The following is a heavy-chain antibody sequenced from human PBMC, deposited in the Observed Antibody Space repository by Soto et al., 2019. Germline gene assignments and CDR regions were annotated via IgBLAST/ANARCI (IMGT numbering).Heavy chain of an antibody. J-gene: IGHJ3*02. CDR2: ISAYNGNT. D-gene: IGHD3-3*01. Sequence: GASVKVSFKASGYTFTSYGISWLRQAPGQGLEWMGWISAYNGNTNYAQKLQGRVTMTTDTSTSTAYMELRSLRSDDTAVYYCARDYDFWSGYLDDDAFDIWGQGTMVTVSS. CDR3: ARDYDFWSGYLDDDAFDI. V-gene: IGHV1-18*04. CDR1: GYTFTSYG.